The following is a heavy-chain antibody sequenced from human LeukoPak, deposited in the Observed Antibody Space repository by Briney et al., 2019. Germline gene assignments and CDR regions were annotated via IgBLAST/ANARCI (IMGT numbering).Heavy chain of an antibody. J-gene: IGHJ4*02. Sequence: PSETLSLTCTVSGGSISSSSYYGGWIRQPPGKGLEWIGSIYYSGSTYYNPSLKSRVTISVDTSKNQFSLKLSSVTAADTAVYYCARRGGYSGYGPLGYWGQGTLVTVSS. CDR2: IYYSGST. V-gene: IGHV4-39*01. D-gene: IGHD5-12*01. CDR3: ARRGGYSGYGPLGY. CDR1: GGSISSSSYY.